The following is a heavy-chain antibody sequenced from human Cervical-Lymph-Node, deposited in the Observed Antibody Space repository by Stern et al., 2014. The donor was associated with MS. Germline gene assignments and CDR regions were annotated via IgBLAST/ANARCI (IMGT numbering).Heavy chain of an antibody. CDR3: ARVQIAKVTRYGMDV. CDR1: GGSISSSSYY. V-gene: IGHV4-39*01. Sequence: QVQLQESGPGLVKPSETLSLTCTVSGGSISSSSYYWGWIRQPPGKGLEWVGSIYSSGSTYYNQSLKRRVTISVDTSQQQFSLKLSSVTAADTAVYYCARVQIAKVTRYGMDVWGQGTTVTVSS. J-gene: IGHJ6*02. D-gene: IGHD4-11*01. CDR2: IYSSGST.